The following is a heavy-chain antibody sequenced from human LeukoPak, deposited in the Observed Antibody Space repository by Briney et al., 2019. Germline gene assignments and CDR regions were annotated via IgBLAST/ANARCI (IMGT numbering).Heavy chain of an antibody. CDR1: GGSISSSSYY. V-gene: IGHV4-39*01. D-gene: IGHD6-13*01. CDR3: ARHSPPQLVTFDY. CDR2: IYYSGST. J-gene: IGHJ4*02. Sequence: PSETLSLTCTVSGGSISSSSYYWGWIRQPPGKGLEWIGSIYYSGSTYYNPSLKRRVTISVDTSKNQFSLKLSSVTAADTAVYYCARHSPPQLVTFDYWGQGTLVTVSS.